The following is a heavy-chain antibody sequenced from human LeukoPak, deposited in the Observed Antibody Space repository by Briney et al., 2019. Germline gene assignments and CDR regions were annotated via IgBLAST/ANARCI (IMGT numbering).Heavy chain of an antibody. Sequence: ASVKVSCKASGYTFTRYGMNWVRQAPGHGLEGMGWINTETGNPTYAQGFTGRIVFSLDPSVSTAYLQISSLKAEDAAVYYCAKQGPGYCGSTRCYGVGHWGQGTLVTVSS. V-gene: IGHV7-4-1*02. D-gene: IGHD2-2*01. CDR2: INTETGNP. CDR1: GYTFTRYG. CDR3: AKQGPGYCGSTRCYGVGH. J-gene: IGHJ4*02.